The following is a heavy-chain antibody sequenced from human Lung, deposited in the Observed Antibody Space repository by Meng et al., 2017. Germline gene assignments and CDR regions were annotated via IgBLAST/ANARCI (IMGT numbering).Heavy chain of an antibody. D-gene: IGHD4-11*01. CDR2: INHSGST. CDR1: GGSFSDYY. Sequence: QVQLQRWGAGRLKPAETLPLTCVVSGGSFSDYYWSWIRQPPGKGLEWIGEINHSGSTNYNPSLESRATISVDTSQNNLSLKLSSVTAADSAVYYCARGPTTMAHDFDYWGQGTLVTVSS. CDR3: ARGPTTMAHDFDY. J-gene: IGHJ4*02. V-gene: IGHV4-34*01.